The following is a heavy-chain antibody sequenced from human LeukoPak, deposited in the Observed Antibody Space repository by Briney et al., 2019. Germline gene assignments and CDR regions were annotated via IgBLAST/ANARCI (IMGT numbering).Heavy chain of an antibody. CDR1: GFTFSSYA. D-gene: IGHD2-21*02. J-gene: IGHJ4*02. Sequence: GGSLRLSCAASGFTFSSYAMSWVRQAPGKGLEWVSAIIGSGSSTYYADSVKGRFTISRDNSKNTLFLQMNSLRAEDTAVYYCARVGDCGGDCYSFDYWGQGTLVTVSS. CDR2: IIGSGSST. V-gene: IGHV3-23*01. CDR3: ARVGDCGGDCYSFDY.